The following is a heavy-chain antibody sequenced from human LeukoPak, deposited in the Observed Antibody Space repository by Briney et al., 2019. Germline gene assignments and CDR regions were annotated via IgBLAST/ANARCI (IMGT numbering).Heavy chain of an antibody. CDR3: ARDRNYAMDV. CDR1: GLSFSEHG. V-gene: IGHV3-33*01. Sequence: GGSLRLSCAASGLSFSEHGMHWVRQAPGKGPEWVTVTWYDGSNNHYADSVKGRFTISRDNSKNTVFLEMNSLRAEDTAVYHCARDRNYAMDVWGQGTTVTVSS. D-gene: IGHD1-14*01. J-gene: IGHJ6*02. CDR2: TWYDGSNN.